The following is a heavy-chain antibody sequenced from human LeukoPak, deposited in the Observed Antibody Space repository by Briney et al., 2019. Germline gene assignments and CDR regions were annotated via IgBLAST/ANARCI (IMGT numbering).Heavy chain of an antibody. J-gene: IGHJ4*02. Sequence: GGSLRLSCAASGFTFSSYWMSWVRQAPGKGLQWVANINQDGSEKYYVDSVKGRFTISRDNAKNSLYLQMKSLRTEDTAVYYCPMYGALYYWGQGTLGTVSS. CDR3: PMYGALYY. CDR1: GFTFSSYW. CDR2: INQDGSEK. D-gene: IGHD4-17*01. V-gene: IGHV3-7*02.